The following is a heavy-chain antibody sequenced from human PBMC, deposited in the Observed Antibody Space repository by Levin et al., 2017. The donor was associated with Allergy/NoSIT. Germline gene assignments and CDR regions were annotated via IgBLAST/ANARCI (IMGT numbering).Heavy chain of an antibody. Sequence: PGGSLRLSCAASGFTFSSYSMNWVRQAPGKGLEWVSYISSSSSTIYYADSVKGRFTISRDNAKNSLYLQMNSLRDEDTAVYYCARGRQYDYVWGSYVPGSAHYWGQGTLVTVSS. D-gene: IGHD3-16*01. J-gene: IGHJ4*02. CDR1: GFTFSSYS. CDR2: ISSSSSTI. V-gene: IGHV3-48*02. CDR3: ARGRQYDYVWGSYVPGSAHY.